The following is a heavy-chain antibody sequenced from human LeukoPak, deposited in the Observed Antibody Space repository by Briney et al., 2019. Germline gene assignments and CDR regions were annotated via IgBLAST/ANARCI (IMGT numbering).Heavy chain of an antibody. CDR1: GFTFSSYG. CDR3: AKDVVPAAIGPDY. J-gene: IGHJ4*02. V-gene: IGHV3-30*02. D-gene: IGHD2-2*01. Sequence: GGSLRLSCAASGFTFSSYGMHWVRQAPGKGLEWVAFIRYDGSNKYYADSVKGRFTISRDNSKNTLYLQMNSLRAEDTAVYYCAKDVVPAAIGPDYWGQGTLVTVSS. CDR2: IRYDGSNK.